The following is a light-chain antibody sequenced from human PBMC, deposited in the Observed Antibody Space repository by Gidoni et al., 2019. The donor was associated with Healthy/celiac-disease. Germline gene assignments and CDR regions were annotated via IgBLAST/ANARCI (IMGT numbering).Light chain of an antibody. CDR1: QDISNY. Sequence: DIQMPHSPSSLSASVGDRVTITCQASQDISNYLNWYQQKPGKAPKLLNYEASNLETGVPSRFSGSGSGTDFTFTISSLQPEDIATYYCQQYDNHPLTFGGGTKVEIK. J-gene: IGKJ4*01. CDR2: EAS. V-gene: IGKV1-33*01. CDR3: QQYDNHPLT.